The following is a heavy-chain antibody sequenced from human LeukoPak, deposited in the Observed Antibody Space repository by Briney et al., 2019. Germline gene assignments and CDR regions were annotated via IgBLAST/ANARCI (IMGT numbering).Heavy chain of an antibody. Sequence: GGSLRLSCAASGFTFSHYGMHWVRQAPGKGLEWVAVISADGKSDYAESVKGRFTISRDNSKNTLYLQMNSLRADDTAVYYCAKRADTGSHLTLDCWGQGALVTVSS. CDR1: GFTFSHYG. CDR3: AKRADTGSHLTLDC. J-gene: IGHJ4*02. V-gene: IGHV3-30*18. D-gene: IGHD5-18*01. CDR2: ISADGKS.